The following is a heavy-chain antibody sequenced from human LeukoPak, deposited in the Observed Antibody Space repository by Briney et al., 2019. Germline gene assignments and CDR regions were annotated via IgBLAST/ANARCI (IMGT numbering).Heavy chain of an antibody. V-gene: IGHV1-46*01. CDR2: INPSDGST. Sequence: ASVKVSCKASGYTFTVYHMHWVRQAPGQGLEWMGIINPSDGSTTYAQKFQGRVSITRGMSTSTIYMELSSLRSDDTAVYYCARSVTIFGVATLGYWGQGTPVTVSS. CDR1: GYTFTVYH. J-gene: IGHJ4*02. CDR3: ARSVTIFGVATLGY. D-gene: IGHD3-3*01.